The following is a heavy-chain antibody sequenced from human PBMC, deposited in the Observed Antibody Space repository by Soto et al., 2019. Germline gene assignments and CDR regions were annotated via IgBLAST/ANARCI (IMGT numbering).Heavy chain of an antibody. J-gene: IGHJ6*02. CDR3: TTGFIAARPVNYYYGMDV. V-gene: IGHV3-15*07. Sequence: GGSLRLSCAASGFTFSNAWMNWVRQAPGKGLEWVGRIKSKTDGRKTDYAAPVKGRFTISRDDSKNTLYLQMNSLKTEETAVYYCTTGFIAARPVNYYYGMDVWGQGTTVTVSS. CDR2: IKSKTDGRKT. D-gene: IGHD6-6*01. CDR1: GFTFSNAW.